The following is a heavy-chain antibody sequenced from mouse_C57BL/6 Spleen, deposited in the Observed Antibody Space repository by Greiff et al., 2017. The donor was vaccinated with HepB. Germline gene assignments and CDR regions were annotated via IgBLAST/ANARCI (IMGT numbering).Heavy chain of an antibody. CDR2: IDPENGDT. CDR3: HRGWSRDFDV. Sequence: EVQLVESGAELVRPGASVKLSCTASGFNIKDDYMHWVKQRPEQGLEWIGWIDPENGDTEYASKFQGKATITADTSSNTAYLQLSSLTSEDTAVYYCHRGWSRDFDVWGTGTTVTVSS. V-gene: IGHV14-4*01. J-gene: IGHJ1*03. CDR1: GFNIKDDY. D-gene: IGHD2-3*01.